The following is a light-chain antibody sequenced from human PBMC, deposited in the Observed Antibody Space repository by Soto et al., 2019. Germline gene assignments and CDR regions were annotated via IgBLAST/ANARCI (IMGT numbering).Light chain of an antibody. CDR2: YNN. CDR3: AAWDDTLKRYV. J-gene: IGLJ1*01. V-gene: IGLV1-44*01. CDR1: NSNIASNT. Sequence: QSVLTQPPSASETPEQTVSMSCSGSNSNIASNTVNWYQHLPGMAPKLLIYYNNQRPSGVPDRFSGSKSGTSASLAISGLQSEDESDYYCAAWDDTLKRYVFGTGTRSPS.